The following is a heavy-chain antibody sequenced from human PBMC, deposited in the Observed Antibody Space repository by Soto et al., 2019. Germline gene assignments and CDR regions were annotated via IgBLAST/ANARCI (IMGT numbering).Heavy chain of an antibody. CDR2: FFYTGST. V-gene: IGHV4-59*01. CDR3: ARSRDGYNLNPIDQ. Sequence: QVQLQVSGPGLVKPSATLSLSCTVSTGSSDSFYWSWVRQPPGQGLEWIGYFFYTGSTNHNPSLKGRVTISLDMSSSQFSLSLTSVTAADTAMYYCARSRDGYNLNPIDQWGQGLLVTVSS. CDR1: TGSSDSFY. D-gene: IGHD5-12*01. J-gene: IGHJ4*02.